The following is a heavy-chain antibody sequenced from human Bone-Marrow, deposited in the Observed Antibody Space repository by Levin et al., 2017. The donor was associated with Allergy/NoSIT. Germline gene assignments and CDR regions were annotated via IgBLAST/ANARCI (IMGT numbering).Heavy chain of an antibody. J-gene: IGHJ4*02. CDR3: ARRTGRSEYDYFDS. CDR2: INYSGST. CDR1: GGSIRSDHYY. V-gene: IGHV4-31*03. D-gene: IGHD3-10*01. Sequence: SETLSLTCTVSGGSIRSDHYYWTWIRQSAGKGLEWIGYINYSGSTYYKSSLRSRVSISVDTSKNQFSLKVKSVTAADTAVYYYARRTGRSEYDYFDSWGQGTLVTVSP.